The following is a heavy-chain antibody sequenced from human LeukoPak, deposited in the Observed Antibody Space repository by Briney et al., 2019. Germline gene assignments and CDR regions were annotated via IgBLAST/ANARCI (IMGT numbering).Heavy chain of an antibody. V-gene: IGHV1-46*01. CDR3: ARGPGIQLWLGFQMDV. CDR2: INPSGGST. CDR1: GYTFTSYY. J-gene: IGHJ6*02. D-gene: IGHD5-18*01. Sequence: ASVKVSCKASGYTFTSYYMHWVRQAPGQGLEWMGIINPSGGSTSYAQKFQGRVTMTRDTSTSTVYMELSSLRSEDTAVYYCARGPGIQLWLGFQMDVWGQGTTVTVSS.